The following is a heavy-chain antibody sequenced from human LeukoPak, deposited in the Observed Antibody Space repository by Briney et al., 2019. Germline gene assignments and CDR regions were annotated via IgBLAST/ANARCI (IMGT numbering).Heavy chain of an antibody. J-gene: IGHJ4*02. CDR1: TGSPSGYY. CDR3: ARHGQNDGYPLDY. Sequence: SETLSLTWTVATGSPSGYYWSWIRQPPGKGLEWIAYIHYSGSTNYNPPLMSRLTISVDTSKNQLSLKLNSMTDADTAVYYCARHGQNDGYPLDYWGQGTLVSVSS. V-gene: IGHV4-59*08. CDR2: IHYSGST. D-gene: IGHD5-24*01.